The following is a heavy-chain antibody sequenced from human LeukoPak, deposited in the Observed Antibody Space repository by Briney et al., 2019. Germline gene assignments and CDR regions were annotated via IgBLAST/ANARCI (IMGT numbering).Heavy chain of an antibody. CDR1: GYSFTSYW. V-gene: IGHV5-51*01. D-gene: IGHD3-16*01. CDR3: ARRGGAGRFDP. J-gene: IGHJ5*02. Sequence: GESLKISCKGFGYSFTSYWIGWVRQMPGKGLEWMGIVYPSDSDTRYSPSFQGQATISADKSITTAYLQWSSLEPSDTAVYYCARRGGAGRFDPWGQGTLVTVSS. CDR2: VYPSDSDT.